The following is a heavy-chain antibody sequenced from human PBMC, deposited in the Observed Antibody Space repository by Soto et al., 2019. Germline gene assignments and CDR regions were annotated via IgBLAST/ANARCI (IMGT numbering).Heavy chain of an antibody. CDR1: GYTFTSYA. D-gene: IGHD2-2*01. CDR3: ARDDVGDIVVVPASINHYYGMDV. CDR2: INAGNGNT. V-gene: IGHV1-3*01. J-gene: IGHJ6*02. Sequence: ASVKVSCKASGYTFTSYAMHWVRQAPRQRLEWMGWINAGNGNTKYSQKFQGRVTITRDTSASTAYMELSSLRSEDTAVYYCARDDVGDIVVVPASINHYYGMDVWGQGTTVTVPS.